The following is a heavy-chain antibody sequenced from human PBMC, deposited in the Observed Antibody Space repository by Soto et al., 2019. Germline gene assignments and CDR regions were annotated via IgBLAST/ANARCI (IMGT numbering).Heavy chain of an antibody. CDR3: ARDGIAARPGFDY. V-gene: IGHV4-34*01. Sequence: QVQLQQWGAGLLKPSETLSLTCAVSGGSFSGYYWSWIRQPPGKGLEWIGEINHSGSTNYNPSLKSRVTISVDTSKTQFSLKLSSVTAADTAVYYCARDGIAARPGFDYWGQGTLVTVSS. D-gene: IGHD6-6*01. J-gene: IGHJ4*02. CDR1: GGSFSGYY. CDR2: INHSGST.